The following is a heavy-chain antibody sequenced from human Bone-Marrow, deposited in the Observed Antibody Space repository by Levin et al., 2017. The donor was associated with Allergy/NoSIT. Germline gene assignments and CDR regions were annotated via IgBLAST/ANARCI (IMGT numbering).Heavy chain of an antibody. CDR3: ARETKLTDAFDI. CDR1: GYTFTGYY. D-gene: IGHD3-10*01. J-gene: IGHJ3*02. CDR2: FNPHNGDT. Sequence: ASVKVSCKASGYTFTGYYMHWVRQAPGQGLEWMAWFNPHNGDTHYAQKFQGRVTLTRDTSISTAYMDLSRLKSDDSAVYFCARETKLTDAFDIWGQGTMVTV. V-gene: IGHV1-2*02.